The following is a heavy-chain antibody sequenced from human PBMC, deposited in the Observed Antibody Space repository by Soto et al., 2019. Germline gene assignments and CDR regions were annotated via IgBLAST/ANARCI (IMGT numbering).Heavy chain of an antibody. V-gene: IGHV4-34*01. J-gene: IGHJ4*02. CDR2: INHSGST. CDR3: ARGSSSWYGVPFGY. CDR1: GGSFRGYS. Sequence: QVQLQQWGAGLLKPSETLSPTAAVYGGSFRGYSWSGIRQPPGRGLEWIGEINHSGSTNYNPSLKSRVTISVDTSKNQFSLKLSSVTAADTAVYYCARGSSSWYGVPFGYWGQGTLVTVSS. D-gene: IGHD6-13*01.